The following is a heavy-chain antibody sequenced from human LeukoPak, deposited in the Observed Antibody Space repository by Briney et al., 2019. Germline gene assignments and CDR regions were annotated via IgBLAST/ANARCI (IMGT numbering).Heavy chain of an antibody. V-gene: IGHV3-21*01. CDR2: ISSSSSYI. CDR3: ARGPLGDPFDI. CDR1: GFTFSSHT. J-gene: IGHJ3*02. Sequence: PGGSLRLSCAASGFTFSSHTMKWVRQAPGKGLEWVSSISSSSSYIYYADSVKGRFTISRDNAKNSLYLQMNSLRAEDTAVYYCARGPLGDPFDIWGQGTMVTVSS. D-gene: IGHD7-27*01.